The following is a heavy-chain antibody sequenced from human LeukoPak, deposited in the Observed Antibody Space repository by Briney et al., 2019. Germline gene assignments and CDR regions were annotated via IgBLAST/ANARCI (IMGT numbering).Heavy chain of an antibody. V-gene: IGHV1-24*01. CDR1: GYTLTELS. D-gene: IGHD3-22*01. Sequence: ASVKVSCKVSGYTLTELSMHWARQAPGKGLEWMGGFDPEDGETIYAQKFQGRVTMTEDTSTDTAYMELSSLRSEDTAVYYCATTSDNYYDSSGLFVFQHWGQGTLVTVSS. J-gene: IGHJ1*01. CDR3: ATTSDNYYDSSGLFVFQH. CDR2: FDPEDGET.